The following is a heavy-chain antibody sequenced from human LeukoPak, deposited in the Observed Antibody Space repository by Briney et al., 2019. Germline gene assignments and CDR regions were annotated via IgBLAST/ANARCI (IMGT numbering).Heavy chain of an antibody. CDR1: GFTFSSYA. J-gene: IGHJ3*02. CDR3: AREDGDAFDI. CDR2: LSYDGSNK. V-gene: IGHV3-30-3*01. Sequence: GGSLRLSCAASGFTFSSYAMHWVRQAPGKGLEWVAVLSYDGSNKYYADSVKGRFTISRDNAKNSLYLQMNSLRAEDTAVYYCAREDGDAFDIWGQGTMVTVSS. D-gene: IGHD5-24*01.